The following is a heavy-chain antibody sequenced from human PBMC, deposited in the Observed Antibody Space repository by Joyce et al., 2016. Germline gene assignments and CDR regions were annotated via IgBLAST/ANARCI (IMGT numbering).Heavy chain of an antibody. CDR1: GYTFSDYY. V-gene: IGHV1-2*02. D-gene: IGHD2-21*01. Sequence: QVQLVQSGAEVKNPGASVKVSCKASGYTFSDYYINWVRQAPGQGLEWVGWINPKSGDTKYAQKFKGRVTMTRDTAMTTAYMEISRLRVDDTAVYYCAKIALSESDHWGQGTLVSVSS. CDR3: AKIALSESDH. J-gene: IGHJ4*02. CDR2: INPKSGDT.